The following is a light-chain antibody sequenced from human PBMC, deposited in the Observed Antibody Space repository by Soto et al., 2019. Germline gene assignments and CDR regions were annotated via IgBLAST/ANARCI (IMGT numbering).Light chain of an antibody. CDR1: QSVISY. Sequence: EIVLTQSPATLSLSPGERATLSCRASQSVISYLAWYQQKPGQAPRLLVYDASNRATGIPARFSGSGSGTEFTLTISSLQPDDFATYYCQHYNSYSEAFGQGTKVELK. CDR2: DAS. V-gene: IGKV3-11*01. J-gene: IGKJ1*01. CDR3: QHYNSYSEA.